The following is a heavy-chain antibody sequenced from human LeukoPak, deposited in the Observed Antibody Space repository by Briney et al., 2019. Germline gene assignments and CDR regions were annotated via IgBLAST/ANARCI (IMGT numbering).Heavy chain of an antibody. D-gene: IGHD3-22*01. CDR3: ATRYYDSSPFDP. CDR2: IYYSGTT. J-gene: IGHJ5*02. CDR1: GCSISSYS. Sequence: PSETLSLTCSVSGCSISSYSWSWIRQPPGKRLEWIGYIYYSGTTNYNPSLKSRVTISVDTSKNQFSLKLSSVTAADTAVYYCATRYYDSSPFDPWGPGTLVTVSS. V-gene: IGHV4-59*01.